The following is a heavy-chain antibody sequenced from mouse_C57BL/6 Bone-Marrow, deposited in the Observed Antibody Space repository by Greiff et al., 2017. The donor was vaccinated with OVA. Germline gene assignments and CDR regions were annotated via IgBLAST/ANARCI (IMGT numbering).Heavy chain of an antibody. V-gene: IGHV1-54*01. CDR1: GYAFTNYL. J-gene: IGHJ3*01. D-gene: IGHD2-3*01. CDR2: INPGSGGT. CDR3: ARWGYYGFAY. Sequence: VQLVESGAELVRPGTSVKVSCKASGYAFTNYLIEWVKQRPGQGLEWIGVINPGSGGTNYNEKFKGKATLTADKSSSTAYMQLSSLTSEDSAVYFCARWGYYGFAYWGQGTLVTVSA.